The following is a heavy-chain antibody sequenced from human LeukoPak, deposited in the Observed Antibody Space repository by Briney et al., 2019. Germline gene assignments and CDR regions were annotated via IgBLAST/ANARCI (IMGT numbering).Heavy chain of an antibody. CDR1: GFTFSSYG. CDR3: AKDVNGYYYYMDV. J-gene: IGHJ6*03. V-gene: IGHV3-30*18. CDR2: ISYDGSNK. Sequence: GRSLRLSCAASGFTFSSYGMHWVRQAPGKGLEWVAVISYDGSNKYYADSVKGRFTISRDNSKNTLYLQMNSLRAEDTAVYYCAKDVNGYYYYMDVWGKGTTVTVSS.